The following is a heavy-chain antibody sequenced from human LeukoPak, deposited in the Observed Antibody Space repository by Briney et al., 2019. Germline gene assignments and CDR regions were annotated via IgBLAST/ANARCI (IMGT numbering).Heavy chain of an antibody. CDR2: INPNSGGT. CDR1: GYTFTGYY. CDR3: ARDLRYDRSNYGMDV. V-gene: IGHV1-2*04. Sequence: ASVKVSCKASGYTFTGYYLHWVRQAPGQGLEWMGWINPNSGGTNYAQKFQGWVTMTRDTSISTAYMELSRLRSDDTAVYYCARDLRYDRSNYGMDVWGQGTTVTVSS. D-gene: IGHD1-14*01. J-gene: IGHJ6*02.